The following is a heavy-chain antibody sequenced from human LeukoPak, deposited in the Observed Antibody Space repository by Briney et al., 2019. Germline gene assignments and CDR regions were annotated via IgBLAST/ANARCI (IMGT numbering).Heavy chain of an antibody. CDR2: IYSDATA. J-gene: IGHJ4*02. CDR1: GFTVNSNY. V-gene: IGHV3-53*01. Sequence: GGSLRLSCAASGFTVNSNYMSWVAQAPGKGLECVSVIYSDATAYYADSVKGRFTISRDNSKNTVYLQMNSLRADDTAVHFCARAREMGTTTGVAYWGQGTLVTVSS. CDR3: ARAREMGTTTGVAY. D-gene: IGHD1-26*01.